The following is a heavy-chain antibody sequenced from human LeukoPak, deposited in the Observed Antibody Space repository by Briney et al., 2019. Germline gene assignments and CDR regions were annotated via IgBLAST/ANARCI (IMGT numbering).Heavy chain of an antibody. CDR2: FWSDESIK. Sequence: GRSLRLSGEVSGLSFSDSGMHWGRKAPGKGLEWVAFFWSDESIKYYADPVKGRITISRDNSKKTVWLQMDSLTVEDTALYYCATEGPDGTYSYFHHWGQGTLVIVSS. J-gene: IGHJ4*02. V-gene: IGHV3-33*08. CDR1: GLSFSDSG. D-gene: IGHD1-26*01. CDR3: ATEGPDGTYSYFHH.